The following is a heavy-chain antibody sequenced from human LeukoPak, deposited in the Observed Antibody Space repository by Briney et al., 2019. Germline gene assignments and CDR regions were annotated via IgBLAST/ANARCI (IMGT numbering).Heavy chain of an antibody. D-gene: IGHD3-10*01. CDR3: ARNYYGSGSYYNGGDY. Sequence: XHGVRQAPGXGGEGMXWINPNSGGTNYAQKFQGRVTMTTDTSISTAYMELSRLRSDDTAVYYCARNYYGSGSYYNGGDYWGQGTLVTVSS. V-gene: IGHV1-2*02. CDR2: INPNSGGT. J-gene: IGHJ4*02.